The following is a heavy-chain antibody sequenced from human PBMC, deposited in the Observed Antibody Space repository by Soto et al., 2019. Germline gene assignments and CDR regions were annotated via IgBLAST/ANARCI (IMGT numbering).Heavy chain of an antibody. CDR1: GFTFNIYA. J-gene: IGHJ3*02. Sequence: GGSLRLSCAASGFTFNIYAMSWVRQAPGEGLEWVSYISSSSSTIYYADSVKGRFTISRDNAKNSLYLQMNSLRDEDTAVYYCGGDSSGYFYPDVFDIWGQGTMVTVSS. CDR3: GGDSSGYFYPDVFDI. V-gene: IGHV3-48*02. CDR2: ISSSSSTI. D-gene: IGHD3-22*01.